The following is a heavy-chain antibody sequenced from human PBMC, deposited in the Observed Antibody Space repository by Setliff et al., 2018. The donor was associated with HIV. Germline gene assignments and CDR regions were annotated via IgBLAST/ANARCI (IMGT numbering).Heavy chain of an antibody. J-gene: IGHJ4*02. CDR2: INPSGGST. V-gene: IGHV1-46*01. Sequence: ASVKVSCKASGYTFTSYYMHWVRQAPGQGLEWMGIINPSGGSTSYAQKFQGRVTMTRDTSTSTVYMELRSLRSEDTAVYYCARGDTPMVIWGDYFDNWGQGTLVTVSS. D-gene: IGHD5-18*01. CDR3: ARGDTPMVIWGDYFDN. CDR1: GYTFTSYY.